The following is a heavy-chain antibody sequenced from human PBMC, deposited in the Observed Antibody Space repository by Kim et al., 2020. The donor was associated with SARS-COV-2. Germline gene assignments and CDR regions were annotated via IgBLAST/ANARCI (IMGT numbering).Heavy chain of an antibody. Sequence: GGSLRLSCAAYGFTFSSYAMHWVRQAPGKGLEWVAVISYDGSNKYYADSVKGRFTISRDNSKNTLYLQMNSLRAEDTAVYYCAREDIVVVPAAILSYYYYGMDVWGQGTTVTVSS. V-gene: IGHV3-30-3*01. CDR1: GFTFSSYA. J-gene: IGHJ6*02. CDR3: AREDIVVVPAAILSYYYYGMDV. CDR2: ISYDGSNK. D-gene: IGHD2-2*02.